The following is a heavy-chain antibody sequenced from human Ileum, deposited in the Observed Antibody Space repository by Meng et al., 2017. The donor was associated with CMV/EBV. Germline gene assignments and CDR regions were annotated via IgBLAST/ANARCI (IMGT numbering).Heavy chain of an antibody. CDR1: GGAISSGDYD. CDR2: IYYSGST. CDR3: ARQRGYCSGGSCYHFDY. D-gene: IGHD2-15*01. Sequence: QGCGPGRVKHSQTLSLTRTVSGGAISSGDYDWSSIRQPPGKGLEWIGYIYYSGSTYYNPSLKSRVTISVDTSKNKFSLKLSAVTAADTAVYYCARQRGYCSGGSCYHFDYWGQGTLVTVSS. V-gene: IGHV4-30-4*08. J-gene: IGHJ4*02.